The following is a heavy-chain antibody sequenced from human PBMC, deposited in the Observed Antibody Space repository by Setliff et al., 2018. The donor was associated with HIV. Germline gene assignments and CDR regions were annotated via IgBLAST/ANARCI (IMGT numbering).Heavy chain of an antibody. V-gene: IGHV3-53*01. CDR2: LYSNGDT. D-gene: IGHD2-21*01. Sequence: QPGGSLRLSCAVSGFTVSTNYMTWVRQAPGEGLAWVSLLYSNGDTYYADSVKGRFIIYRDNSKNTLYLQMYGLRVEDTAMYYCTKGVKWLAPWGQGTPVTVSS. CDR3: TKGVKWLAP. CDR1: GFTVSTNY. J-gene: IGHJ5*02.